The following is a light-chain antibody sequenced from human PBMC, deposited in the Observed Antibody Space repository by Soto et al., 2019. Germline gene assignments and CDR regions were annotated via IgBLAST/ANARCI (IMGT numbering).Light chain of an antibody. V-gene: IGKV3-15*01. CDR1: QSLNSK. Sequence: EIVMTQSPATLSVSPGERATLSCRASQSLNSKLAWYQQKPGQAHRLLIYGASTRATGIPARFSGSGSGTEFTLTISSLQSEDFAVYYCQQYNNWPPLTFGGGTKVEIK. CDR2: GAS. J-gene: IGKJ4*01. CDR3: QQYNNWPPLT.